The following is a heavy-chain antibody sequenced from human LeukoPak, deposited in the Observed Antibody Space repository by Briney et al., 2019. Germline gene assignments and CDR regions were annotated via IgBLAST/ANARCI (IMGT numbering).Heavy chain of an antibody. CDR3: ARGRSRYCSSTSCLRGMDV. V-gene: IGHV4-34*01. CDR1: GFTFSDYY. CDR2: INHSGST. D-gene: IGHD2-2*01. J-gene: IGHJ6*02. Sequence: GSLRLSCAASGFTFSDYYMSWIRQPPGKGLEWIGEINHSGSTNYNPSLKSRVTISVDTSKNQFSLKLSSVTAADTAVYYCARGRSRYCSSTSCLRGMDVWGQGTTVTVSS.